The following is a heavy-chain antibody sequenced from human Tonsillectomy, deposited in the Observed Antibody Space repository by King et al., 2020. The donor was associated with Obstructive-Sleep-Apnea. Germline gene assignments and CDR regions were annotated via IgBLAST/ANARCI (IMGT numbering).Heavy chain of an antibody. J-gene: IGHJ4*02. V-gene: IGHV3-23*04. CDR3: AKERQQLLDY. Sequence: VQLVESGGTLVQPGGSLRLSCAASGFTFSSYAMSWVRQAPGKGLEWVSGISSSGGSTYYAESVKGRFTISRDNSKNTLYLQLNSLRAEDTAVYYCAKERQQLLDYWGQGTLVTVSS. D-gene: IGHD6-13*01. CDR1: GFTFSSYA. CDR2: ISSSGGST.